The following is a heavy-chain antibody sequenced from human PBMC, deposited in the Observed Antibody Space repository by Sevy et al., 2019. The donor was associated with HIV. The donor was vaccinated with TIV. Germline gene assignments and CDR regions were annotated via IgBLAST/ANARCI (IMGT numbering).Heavy chain of an antibody. D-gene: IGHD4-17*01. J-gene: IGHJ5*02. CDR3: ARDQHDYPGNIRTGWFDP. CDR2: ISYDGRNK. CDR1: GFTFSSYA. Sequence: GGSLRLSCAASGFTFSSYAMHWVRQAPGKGLEWVAVISYDGRNKYYADSVKGRFTISRDNSKNTLHLQMNSLRAEDTAVYYCARDQHDYPGNIRTGWFDPWGQGTLVTVSS. V-gene: IGHV3-30*04.